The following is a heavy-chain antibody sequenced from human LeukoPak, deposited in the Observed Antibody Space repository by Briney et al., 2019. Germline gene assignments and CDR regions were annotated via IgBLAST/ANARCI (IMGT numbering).Heavy chain of an antibody. D-gene: IGHD6-13*01. CDR3: ARGEAASKSSSSWYADY. V-gene: IGHV4-59*01. CDR2: IYYSGGT. J-gene: IGHJ4*02. CDR1: GASITNYH. Sequence: PSETLSLTCTVSGASITNYHWSWIRQPPGKGLEWIGFIYYSGGTNYNPSLKSRVTISLDMSKNRFSLNLSSVTAADTAVYYCARGEAASKSSSSWYADYWGQGTLVTVSS.